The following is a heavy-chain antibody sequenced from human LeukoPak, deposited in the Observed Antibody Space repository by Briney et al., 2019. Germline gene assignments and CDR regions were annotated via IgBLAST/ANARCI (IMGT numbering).Heavy chain of an antibody. CDR1: GGSISTSNYY. Sequence: SETLSLTCTVSGGSISTSNYYWGWIRQPPGKGLEWIGSIYYSGSTDYNPSLKSRVTISVDTSKNQFSLKLSSVTAADTAVYYCARPEISHCSGGDCYPDWGQGTLVTVSS. J-gene: IGHJ4*02. CDR3: ARPEISHCSGGDCYPD. V-gene: IGHV4-39*01. D-gene: IGHD2-21*02. CDR2: IYYSGST.